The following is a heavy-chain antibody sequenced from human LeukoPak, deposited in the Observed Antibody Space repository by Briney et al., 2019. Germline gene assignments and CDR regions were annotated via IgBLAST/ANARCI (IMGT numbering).Heavy chain of an antibody. Sequence: SVKVSCKASGGTFSSYTISWVRQAPGQGLEWMGRIIPILDIANYAQKFQGRVTITADKSTSTDYMELSSLRSEDTAVYYCARDSGYSSGWYRHHQKEYYFDYWGQGTLVTVSS. J-gene: IGHJ4*02. CDR3: ARDSGYSSGWYRHHQKEYYFDY. D-gene: IGHD6-19*01. CDR1: GGTFSSYT. V-gene: IGHV1-69*04. CDR2: IIPILDIA.